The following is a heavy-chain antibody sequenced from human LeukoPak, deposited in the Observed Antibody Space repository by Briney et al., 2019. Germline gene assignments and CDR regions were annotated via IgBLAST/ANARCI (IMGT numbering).Heavy chain of an antibody. J-gene: IGHJ4*02. D-gene: IGHD2-15*01. CDR3: ARGLLGYCSGGSCYYVY. CDR2: ISSSGSTI. Sequence: GGSLRLSCAASGFTFSSYSMNWVRQAPGKGLEWVSYISSSGSTIYYADSVKGRFTISRDNAKNSLYLQMNSLRAEDTAVYYCARGLLGYCSGGSCYYVYWGQGTLVTVSS. CDR1: GFTFSSYS. V-gene: IGHV3-48*04.